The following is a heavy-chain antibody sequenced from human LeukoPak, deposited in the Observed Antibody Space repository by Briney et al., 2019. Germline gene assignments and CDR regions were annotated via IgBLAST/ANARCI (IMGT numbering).Heavy chain of an antibody. Sequence: SETLSLTCTVSGGSISSGDYYWSWIRQPPGKGLEWIGYIYYSGSTYYNPSLKSRVTISVDTSKNQFSLKLSSVTAADTAVYYCARGRGVHYYDFWSGSLNWFDPWGQGTLVTVSP. CDR1: GGSISSGDYY. CDR2: IYYSGST. CDR3: ARGRGVHYYDFWSGSLNWFDP. J-gene: IGHJ5*02. D-gene: IGHD3-3*01. V-gene: IGHV4-30-4*01.